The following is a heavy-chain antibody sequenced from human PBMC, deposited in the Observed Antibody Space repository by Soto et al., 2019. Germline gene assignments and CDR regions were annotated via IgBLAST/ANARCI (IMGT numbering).Heavy chain of an antibody. V-gene: IGHV1-69*01. D-gene: IGHD2-2*01. CDR2: IIPISDTT. CDR3: ARSQCSSTIIEIYYYSYYGMDV. J-gene: IGHJ6*02. Sequence: QVQLVQSAAEVKKPGSSVKVSCKASGGTFSSYAISWVRQAPGQGLEWMGGIIPISDTTNYAQKFQGRVTITADESTSTAYMELSSLRSEDAAVYYCARSQCSSTIIEIYYYSYYGMDVWGQGTTVTVSS. CDR1: GGTFSSYA.